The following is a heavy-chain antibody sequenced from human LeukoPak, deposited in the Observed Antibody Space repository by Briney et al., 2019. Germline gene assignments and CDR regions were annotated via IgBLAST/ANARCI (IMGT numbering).Heavy chain of an antibody. Sequence: SETLSLTCTVSGDSISTYYWSWIRQPAGKGLEWIGRIYISGSTKYNPSLRSRVTMSVDTSKNQLSLKLSSMTAADTAVYYCARVRLQCWVDPWGQGTLVTVSS. V-gene: IGHV4-4*07. J-gene: IGHJ5*02. CDR2: IYISGST. CDR1: GDSISTYY. CDR3: ARVRLQCWVDP. D-gene: IGHD4-11*01.